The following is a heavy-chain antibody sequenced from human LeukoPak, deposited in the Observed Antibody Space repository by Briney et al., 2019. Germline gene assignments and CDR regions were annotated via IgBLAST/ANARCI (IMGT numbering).Heavy chain of an antibody. CDR2: INHSGST. CDR1: GGSFSGYY. Sequence: PSETLSLTCAVYGGSFSGYYWSWIRQPPGKGLEWIGEINHSGSTNYNPSLKSRVTISVHTSKNQFSLKLSSVTAADTAVYYCARGCSGGSCPFDYWGQGTLVTVSS. CDR3: ARGCSGGSCPFDY. V-gene: IGHV4-34*01. J-gene: IGHJ4*02. D-gene: IGHD2-15*01.